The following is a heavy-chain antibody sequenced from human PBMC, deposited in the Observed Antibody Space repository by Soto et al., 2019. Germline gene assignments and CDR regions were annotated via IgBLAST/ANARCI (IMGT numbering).Heavy chain of an antibody. Sequence: PSETLSLTCTVSGGSISSYYWSWIRQPPGKGLEWIGYIYYSGSTNYNPSLKSRVTISVDTSKNQFSLKLSSVTAADTAVYYCARRSSNSYYYYYMEVWGKGTTVTVSS. CDR1: GGSISSYY. J-gene: IGHJ6*03. V-gene: IGHV4-59*08. CDR2: IYYSGST. CDR3: ARRSSNSYYYYYMEV. D-gene: IGHD6-13*01.